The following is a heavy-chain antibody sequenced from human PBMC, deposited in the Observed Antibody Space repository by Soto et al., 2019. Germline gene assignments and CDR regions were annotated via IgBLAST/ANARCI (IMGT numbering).Heavy chain of an antibody. J-gene: IGHJ4*02. CDR1: GASINSYY. V-gene: IGHV4-59*01. D-gene: IGHD1-26*01. CDR3: ARDSGTRY. CDR2: IYYSGNT. Sequence: QVQLQESGPGLVKPSETLSLTCTVSGASINSYYWSWMRQPPGKGLEWTGYIYYSGNTNYNPSLRSRVTISVDTSNNQFSLRLSSVTAADTAVYYCARDSGTRYWGQGTLVTVSS.